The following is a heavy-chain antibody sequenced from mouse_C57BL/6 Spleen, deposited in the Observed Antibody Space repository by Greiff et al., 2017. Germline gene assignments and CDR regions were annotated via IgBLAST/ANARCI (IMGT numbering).Heavy chain of an antibody. J-gene: IGHJ3*01. Sequence: VQLQQSGAELMKPGASVKLSCKATGYTFTGYWIEWVKQRPGHGLEWIGEILPGSGSTNYNEKFKGKATFTADPSSNTAYMQLSSLTTEDSAIYYCARHGSSTWFAYWGQGTLVTVSA. D-gene: IGHD1-1*01. V-gene: IGHV1-9*01. CDR3: ARHGSSTWFAY. CDR1: GYTFTGYW. CDR2: ILPGSGST.